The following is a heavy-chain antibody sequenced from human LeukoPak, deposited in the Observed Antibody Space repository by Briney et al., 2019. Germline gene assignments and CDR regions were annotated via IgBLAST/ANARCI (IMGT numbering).Heavy chain of an antibody. CDR1: GFTFSSYW. V-gene: IGHV3-74*01. Sequence: GGSLRLSCAASGFTFSSYWMHWVRQAPGKGLVWVSRINSDGSSTSYADSVKGRFTISRDNAKNTLYLQMKRLRAEDTAVYYCAKGSYGDYVFPPPEYFQHWGQGTLVTVSS. CDR2: INSDGSST. CDR3: AKGSYGDYVFPPPEYFQH. J-gene: IGHJ1*01. D-gene: IGHD4-17*01.